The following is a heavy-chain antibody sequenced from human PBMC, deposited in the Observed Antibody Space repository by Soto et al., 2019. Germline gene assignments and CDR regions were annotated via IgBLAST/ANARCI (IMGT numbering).Heavy chain of an antibody. D-gene: IGHD2-15*01. Sequence: SETLSLTCAVYGGSFSGYYWSWIRQPPGKGLEWIGEINHSGSTNYNPSLKSRVTISVDTSKNQFSLKLSSVTAADTAVYYCARKWSRGGIDPWGQGTLVTVSS. V-gene: IGHV4-34*01. CDR3: ARKWSRGGIDP. CDR2: INHSGST. J-gene: IGHJ5*02. CDR1: GGSFSGYY.